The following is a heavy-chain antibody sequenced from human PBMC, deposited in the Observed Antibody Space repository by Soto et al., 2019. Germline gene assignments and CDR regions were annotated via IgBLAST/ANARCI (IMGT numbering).Heavy chain of an antibody. D-gene: IGHD4-17*01. CDR3: AAVADDYGDYLLPY. V-gene: IGHV1-58*02. CDR2: IVVGSGNT. Sequence: SVKVSCKASGFTFTSSAMQWVRQARGQRLEWIGWIVVGSGNTNYAQKLQERVTITRDMSTSTAYMELSSLRSEDTAVYYCAAVADDYGDYLLPYWGQGTLVTSPQ. J-gene: IGHJ4*02. CDR1: GFTFTSSA.